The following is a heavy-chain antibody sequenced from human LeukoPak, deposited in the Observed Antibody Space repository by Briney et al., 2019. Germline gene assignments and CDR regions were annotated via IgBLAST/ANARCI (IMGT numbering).Heavy chain of an antibody. D-gene: IGHD2-2*01. CDR3: ARGPSCTSASCYVIGALDI. V-gene: IGHV3-23*01. CDR2: ISASANST. J-gene: IGHJ3*02. Sequence: GGSLTLSCAASGFTFDIYAMTWVRQAPGKGPDWVSGISASANSTYYADSVKGRFIISRDNSKNTLYLQMNSLRVDDMAVYYCARGPSCTSASCYVIGALDIWGLGTTVTVSS. CDR1: GFTFDIYA.